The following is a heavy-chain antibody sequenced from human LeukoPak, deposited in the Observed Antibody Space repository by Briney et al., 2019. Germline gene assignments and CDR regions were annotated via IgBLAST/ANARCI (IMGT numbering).Heavy chain of an antibody. Sequence: GGSLRLSCAVSGFTSSSYALSWVRQAPGKGLEWVSGISGSGGSTYYADSVKGRFTISRDNSKNTLYLQMNSLRGEDTAVYYCAKGDGYNYDNWFDPWGQGTLVTVSP. D-gene: IGHD5-24*01. CDR1: GFTSSSYA. CDR3: AKGDGYNYDNWFDP. V-gene: IGHV3-23*01. CDR2: ISGSGGST. J-gene: IGHJ5*02.